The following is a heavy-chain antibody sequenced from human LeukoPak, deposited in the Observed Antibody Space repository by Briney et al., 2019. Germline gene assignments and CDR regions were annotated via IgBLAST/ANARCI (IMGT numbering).Heavy chain of an antibody. Sequence: PSETLSLTCTVSGGSISSGGYYWSWIRQHPGKGLEWIGYIYYSGSTYYNPSLKSRVTISVDTSKNQFSLKLSSVTAADTAVYYCARDRYYGLGSYPYFDYWGQGTLVTVSS. V-gene: IGHV4-31*03. D-gene: IGHD3-10*01. CDR1: GGSISSGGYY. J-gene: IGHJ4*02. CDR3: ARDRYYGLGSYPYFDY. CDR2: IYYSGST.